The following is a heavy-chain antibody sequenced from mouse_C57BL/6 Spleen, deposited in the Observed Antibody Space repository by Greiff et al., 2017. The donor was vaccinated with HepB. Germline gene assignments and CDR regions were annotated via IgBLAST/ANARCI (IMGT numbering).Heavy chain of an antibody. Sequence: VQLQQSGAELVKPGASVKMSCKASGYTFTSYWITWVKQRPGQGLEWIGDIYPGSGSTNYNEKFKSKATLTVDTSSSTAYMQLSSRTSEDSAVYYCARVGFYYGSSYDWYVDVWGTGTTVTVSS. V-gene: IGHV1-55*01. CDR1: GYTFTSYW. D-gene: IGHD1-1*01. CDR2: IYPGSGST. J-gene: IGHJ1*03. CDR3: ARVGFYYGSSYDWYVDV.